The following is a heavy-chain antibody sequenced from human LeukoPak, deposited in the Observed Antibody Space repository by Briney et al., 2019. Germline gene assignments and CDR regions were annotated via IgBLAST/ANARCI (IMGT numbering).Heavy chain of an antibody. CDR2: INHSGST. CDR3: ARARDIVVVPAAVFDY. V-gene: IGHV4-34*01. J-gene: IGHJ4*02. D-gene: IGHD2-2*01. CDR1: GGSFSGYY. Sequence: KPSETLSLTCAVYGGSFSGYYWSWIRQPPGKGLEWIGEINHSGSTNYNPSLKSRVTISVDTSKNQFSLKLSSVTAADTAVYYCARARDIVVVPAAVFDYWGQGTLVTVSS.